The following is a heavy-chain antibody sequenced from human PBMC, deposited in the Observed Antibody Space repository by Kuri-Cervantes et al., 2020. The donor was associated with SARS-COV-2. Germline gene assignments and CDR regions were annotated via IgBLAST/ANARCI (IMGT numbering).Heavy chain of an antibody. CDR1: GFTFSAYW. CDR2: IDGDGTSI. J-gene: IGHJ6*02. Sequence: GGSLRLSCAASGFTFSAYWMHWVRHAPGKGLVWVSHIDGDGTSIGYADSAKGRFTISRDNAKGTLYLQMNSLRAEDTAMYYCARGDGMDVWGQGTTVTVSS. CDR3: ARGDGMDV. V-gene: IGHV3-74*01.